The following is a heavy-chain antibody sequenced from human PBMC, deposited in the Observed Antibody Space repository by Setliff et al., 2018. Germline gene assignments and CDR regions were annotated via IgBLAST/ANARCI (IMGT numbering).Heavy chain of an antibody. V-gene: IGHV3-30-3*01. D-gene: IGHD6-25*01. CDR2: ISYDGSNK. CDR3: VRDTTSGWMLTN. CDR1: GFTFSDYY. Sequence: GSLRLSCAASGFTFSDYYMSWIRQAPGKGLEWVAVISYDGSNKYYADSVKGRFTISRDNSKNTLYLQMNSLRAEDTAVYYCVRDTTSGWMLTNWGQGTLVTVSS. J-gene: IGHJ4*02.